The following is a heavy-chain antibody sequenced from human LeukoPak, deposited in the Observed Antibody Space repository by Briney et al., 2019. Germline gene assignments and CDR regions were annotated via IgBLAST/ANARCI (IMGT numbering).Heavy chain of an antibody. Sequence: SETLSLTCAVYGGSFSGYYWSWIRQPPGKGLEWIGEINHSGSTNYNPSLKSRVTISVDTSKNQFSLKLSSVTAADTAVYYCAGLLDYGDYGDAFDIWGQGTMVTVSS. CDR3: AGLLDYGDYGDAFDI. D-gene: IGHD4-17*01. CDR1: GGSFSGYY. V-gene: IGHV4-34*01. J-gene: IGHJ3*02. CDR2: INHSGST.